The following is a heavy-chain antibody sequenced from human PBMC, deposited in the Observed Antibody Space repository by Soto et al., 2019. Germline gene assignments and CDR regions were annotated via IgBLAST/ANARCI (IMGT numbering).Heavy chain of an antibody. V-gene: IGHV4-4*07. Sequence: SETLSLTCSLFGGPISGHDWRWIRLPAGRRLQWVGRSYSSGATNYNPSLKNRVRMSVDTDRNSFSLRLDSVNAADTAMYYCARNFDIAATGTASDSWGRGVLVTVSS. CDR2: SYSSGAT. CDR1: GGPISGHD. D-gene: IGHD6-13*01. J-gene: IGHJ4*02. CDR3: ARNFDIAATGTASDS.